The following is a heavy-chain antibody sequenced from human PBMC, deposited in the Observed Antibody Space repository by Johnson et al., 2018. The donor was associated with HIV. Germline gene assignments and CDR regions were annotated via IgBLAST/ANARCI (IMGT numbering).Heavy chain of an antibody. V-gene: IGHV3-30-3*01. D-gene: IGHD3-22*01. CDR2: ISYYGSNK. Sequence: QVQLVESGGGVVQPGRSLRLSCAASGFTFSSYAMHWVRQAPGKGLEWVAVISYYGSNKYYADSVKGRFTISRDNSKNTLYLQMNSLRAEDTAVYYCARERDYYDSAGYWVDAFDIWGQATMVSVSS. J-gene: IGHJ3*02. CDR3: ARERDYYDSAGYWVDAFDI. CDR1: GFTFSSYA.